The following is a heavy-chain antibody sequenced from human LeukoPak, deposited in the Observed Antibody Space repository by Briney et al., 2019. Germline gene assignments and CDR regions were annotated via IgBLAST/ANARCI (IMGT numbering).Heavy chain of an antibody. J-gene: IGHJ4*02. D-gene: IGHD1-26*01. V-gene: IGHV3-30*02. Sequence: PGGSLRLSCAASGFTFSSYGMHWVRQAPGKGLEWVTFIRYDGSNKHYADSVKGRFTISRDNSKNTLNLQMNSLRAEDTAVYYCAKDPQKWESYFDYWGQGTLVTVSS. CDR3: AKDPQKWESYFDY. CDR2: IRYDGSNK. CDR1: GFTFSSYG.